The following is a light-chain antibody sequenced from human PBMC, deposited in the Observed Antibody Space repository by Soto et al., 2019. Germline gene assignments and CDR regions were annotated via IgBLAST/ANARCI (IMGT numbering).Light chain of an antibody. V-gene: IGKV1-39*01. CDR1: QNMDKY. Sequence: GDRVTITCRTSQNMDKYLNWYQQKPGKAPKVVIFATTSLQGGVASRFRGNGSATDFTLTINNVQPEDFATYFCQQSYGPPYTFGQGTKLEIK. CDR2: ATT. CDR3: QQSYGPPYT. J-gene: IGKJ2*01.